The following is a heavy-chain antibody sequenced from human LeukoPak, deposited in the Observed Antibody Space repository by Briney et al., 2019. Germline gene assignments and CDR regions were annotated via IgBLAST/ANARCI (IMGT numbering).Heavy chain of an antibody. V-gene: IGHV1-3*01. J-gene: IGHJ6*04. D-gene: IGHD2-2*02. CDR2: INAGNGNT. CDR1: GYTFTSYA. CDR3: ARDQGRYCSSTSCYNGMDV. Sequence: ASVKVSCTASGYTFTSYAMHWVRQAPGQRLEWMGWINAGNGNTKYSQKFQGRVTITRDTSASTAYMELSSLRSEGTAVYYCARDQGRYCSSTSCYNGMDVWGKGTTVTVSS.